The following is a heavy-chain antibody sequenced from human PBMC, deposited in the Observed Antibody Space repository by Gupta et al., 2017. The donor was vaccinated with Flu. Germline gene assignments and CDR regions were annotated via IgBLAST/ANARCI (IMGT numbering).Heavy chain of an antibody. CDR3: AKIPEKLVSSVY. CDR2: ISGSGGST. J-gene: IGHJ4*02. CDR1: GFPFSSYA. Sequence: EVQLLESGGGLVQPGGSLRLSCAASGFPFSSYAMSWVRQAAGKGLEWVSAISGSGGSTYYADSVKGRFTISRDNSKNTLYLQMNSLRAEDTAVYCCAKIPEKLVSSVYWGQGTLVTVSS. D-gene: IGHD6-6*01. V-gene: IGHV3-23*01.